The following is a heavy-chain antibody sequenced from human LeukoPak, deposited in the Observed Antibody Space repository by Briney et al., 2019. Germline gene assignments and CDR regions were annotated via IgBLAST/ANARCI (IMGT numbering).Heavy chain of an antibody. CDR1: GGTFSSYA. Sequence: ASVKVSCKASGGTFSSYAISWVRQAPGQGLEWMGRIIPILGIANYAQKFQGRVTITADKSTSTAYMELSSLRSEDMAVYYCARQTGSYSWFDPWGQGTLVTVSS. V-gene: IGHV1-69*04. D-gene: IGHD3-10*01. CDR3: ARQTGSYSWFDP. CDR2: IIPILGIA. J-gene: IGHJ5*02.